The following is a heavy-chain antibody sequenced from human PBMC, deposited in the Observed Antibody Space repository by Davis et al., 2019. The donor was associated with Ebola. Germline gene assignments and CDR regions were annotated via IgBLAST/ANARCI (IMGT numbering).Heavy chain of an antibody. D-gene: IGHD3-9*01. J-gene: IGHJ4*02. V-gene: IGHV3-30*18. CDR1: GFTFSSYG. CDR2: ISYDGSNK. CDR3: AKDRMYYDILTGYHY. Sequence: GESLKISCAASGFTFSSYGMHWVRQAPGKGLEWVAVISYDGSNKYYADSVKGRFTISRDNSKNTLYLQMNSLRAEDTAVYYCAKDRMYYDILTGYHYWGQGTLVIVSS.